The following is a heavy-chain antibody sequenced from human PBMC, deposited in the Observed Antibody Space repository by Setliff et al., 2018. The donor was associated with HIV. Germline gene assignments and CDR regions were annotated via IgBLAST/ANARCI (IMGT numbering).Heavy chain of an antibody. J-gene: IGHJ4*02. D-gene: IGHD5-12*01. CDR3: ARHYDGSGYGDYFDD. Sequence: PSETLSLTCTVSGASISGSYWIWIRQPPGKGLEWIGYMSLTRDTKYNPSLNSRVTTSIDTSKNQFSLELRSVTAADTAVYYCARHYDGSGYGDYFDDWGRGSLVTVSS. CDR2: MSLTRDT. V-gene: IGHV4-59*08. CDR1: GASISGSY.